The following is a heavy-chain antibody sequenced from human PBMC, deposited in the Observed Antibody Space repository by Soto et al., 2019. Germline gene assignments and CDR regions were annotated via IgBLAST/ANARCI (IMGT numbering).Heavy chain of an antibody. V-gene: IGHV1-2*04. CDR1: GYILTAYA. Sequence: ASVKVSCKASGYILTAYAIHWVRQAPGQRLEWMGWISPAHGLTEYSQKLQGWVTMTRDTSISTAYMELSRLRSDDTAVYYCARAYCSGGSCPLDYWGQGTLVTVSS. CDR3: ARAYCSGGSCPLDY. CDR2: ISPAHGLT. D-gene: IGHD2-15*01. J-gene: IGHJ4*02.